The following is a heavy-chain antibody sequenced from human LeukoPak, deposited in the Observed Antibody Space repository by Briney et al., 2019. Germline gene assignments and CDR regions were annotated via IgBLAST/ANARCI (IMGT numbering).Heavy chain of an antibody. J-gene: IGHJ4*02. V-gene: IGHV1-2*06. CDR1: GYTFTSYY. CDR2: INPNSGGT. D-gene: IGHD3-10*01. Sequence: ASVKVSCKASGYTFTSYYMHWVRQAPGQGLEWMGRINPNSGGTNYAQKFQGRVTMTRDTSISTAYMELIRLKSDDTAVYYCARARGYGSGTYSDYWGQGTPVTVSS. CDR3: ARARGYGSGTYSDY.